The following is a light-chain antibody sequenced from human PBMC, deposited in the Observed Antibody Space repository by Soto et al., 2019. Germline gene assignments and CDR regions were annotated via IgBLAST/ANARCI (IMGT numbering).Light chain of an antibody. CDR3: HQYNNCPLT. CDR1: QSVSSN. Sequence: EIVMTQSPATLSLSPGERATLSCRASQSVSSNLAWYQQKPGQAPRLLIYGASTRATGIPARFSGSGSGTEFTLTISSLQSEDFAVYYCHQYNNCPLTFGQGTKVEIK. J-gene: IGKJ1*01. CDR2: GAS. V-gene: IGKV3-15*01.